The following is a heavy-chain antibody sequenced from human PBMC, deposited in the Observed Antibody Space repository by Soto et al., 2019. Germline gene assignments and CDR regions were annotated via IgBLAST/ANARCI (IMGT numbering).Heavy chain of an antibody. CDR1: GYTFTSYA. CDR3: ARVPTVWGSGWYFWFDP. Sequence: GASVKVSCKASGYTFTSYAMHWVRQAPGQRLERMGWINAGNDNTKYSQKFQGRVTITRDTSASTAYMELSSLRSEDTAVYYCARVPTVWGSGWYFWFDPWGQGTLVTVSS. J-gene: IGHJ5*02. V-gene: IGHV1-3*01. D-gene: IGHD6-19*01. CDR2: INAGNDNT.